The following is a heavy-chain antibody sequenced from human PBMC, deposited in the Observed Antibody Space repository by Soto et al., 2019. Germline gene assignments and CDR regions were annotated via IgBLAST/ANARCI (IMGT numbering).Heavy chain of an antibody. CDR3: ARLVGAPYYFDY. Sequence: SETLSLTCAVYGGSFSGYYWSWIRQPPGKGLEWIGEINHSGSTNYNPSLKSRVTISVDTSKNQFSLKLSSVTAADTAVYYCARLVGAPYYFDYWGQGTLVTVSS. CDR1: GGSFSGYY. D-gene: IGHD1-26*01. J-gene: IGHJ4*02. V-gene: IGHV4-34*01. CDR2: INHSGST.